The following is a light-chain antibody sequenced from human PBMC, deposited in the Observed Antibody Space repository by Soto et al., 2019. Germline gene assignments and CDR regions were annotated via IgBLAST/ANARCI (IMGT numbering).Light chain of an antibody. Sequence: QSALTQPASVSGSPGQSITISCTGSSSDVGGYNYVSWYQQHPGKASKLIIYDVSNRPSGVSNRFSGSKSGNTASLTISGLQAEDEADYYCNSYTSTSTWVFGGGTKLTVL. CDR1: SSDVGGYNY. V-gene: IGLV2-14*01. CDR3: NSYTSTSTWV. CDR2: DVS. J-gene: IGLJ3*02.